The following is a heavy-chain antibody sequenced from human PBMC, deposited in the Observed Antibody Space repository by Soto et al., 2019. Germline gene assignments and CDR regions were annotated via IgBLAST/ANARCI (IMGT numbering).Heavy chain of an antibody. Sequence: EVQLVESGGGLVQPGGSLRLSCAASGFTFSSYAMHWVRQAPGKGLEYVSVISGNGSSTYYANSVKGRFTISRDNSKNTLYLQLRILRAEDMAVYYCPRRGYGLYLDYWRQGTLVTVSS. D-gene: IGHD3-10*01. CDR3: PRRGYGLYLDY. CDR1: GFTFSSYA. J-gene: IGHJ4*02. V-gene: IGHV3-64*01. CDR2: ISGNGSST.